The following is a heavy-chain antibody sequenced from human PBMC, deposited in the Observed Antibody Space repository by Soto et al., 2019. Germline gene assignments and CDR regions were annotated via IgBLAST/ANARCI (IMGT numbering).Heavy chain of an antibody. Sequence: TFNRYWMHWVRHAPGKGLVWVSHINTDGSNTNYADSVKGRFTISRDNAKSTLFLQMNSLRDEDTAVYYCAREFCSGGNCYTYYFDPWGQGIPVTVSS. CDR1: TFNRYW. CDR2: INTDGSNT. D-gene: IGHD2-15*01. J-gene: IGHJ5*02. V-gene: IGHV3-74*01. CDR3: AREFCSGGNCYTYYFDP.